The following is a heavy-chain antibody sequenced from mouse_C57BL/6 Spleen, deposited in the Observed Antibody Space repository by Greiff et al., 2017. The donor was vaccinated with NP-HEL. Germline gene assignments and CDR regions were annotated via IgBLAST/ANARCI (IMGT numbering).Heavy chain of an antibody. CDR3: ASGTGRFAY. CDR1: GFTFTDYY. CDR2: IRNKANGYTT. Sequence: EVMLVESGGGLVQPGGSLSLSCAASGFTFTDYYMSWVRQPPGKALEWLGFIRNKANGYTTEYSASVKGRFTISRDNSQSILYLQMNALRAEDSATYYCASGTGRFAYWGQGTLVTVSA. V-gene: IGHV7-3*01. D-gene: IGHD4-1*01. J-gene: IGHJ3*01.